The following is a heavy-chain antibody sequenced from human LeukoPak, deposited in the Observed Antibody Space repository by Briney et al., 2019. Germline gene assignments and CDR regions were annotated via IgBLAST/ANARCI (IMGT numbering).Heavy chain of an antibody. D-gene: IGHD2-2*01. J-gene: IGHJ4*02. CDR3: ARDPSIVVVPAAIDY. V-gene: IGHV1-2*02. CDR2: INPNSGGT. Sequence: GASVKVSCKASGYTFTGYYMHWVRQAPGQGPEWMGWINPNSGGTNYAQKFQGRVTMTRDTSISTAYMELSRLRSDDTAVYYCARDPSIVVVPAAIDYWGQGTLVTVSS. CDR1: GYTFTGYY.